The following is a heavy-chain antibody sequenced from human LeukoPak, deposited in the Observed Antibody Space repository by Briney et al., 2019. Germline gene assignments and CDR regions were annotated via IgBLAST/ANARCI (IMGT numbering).Heavy chain of an antibody. Sequence: MASETLSLTCTVSDGSFSNYYWNWIRQAPGKGPECIGYIHYSAGTIYNPSLESRVPISLDTSKNHFSLKLSSVTAAATAVYYCARDFDSSGHWYYHMDVWGKGTTVTVS. J-gene: IGHJ6*03. CDR2: IHYSAGT. V-gene: IGHV4-59*01. CDR3: ARDFDSSGHWYYHMDV. CDR1: DGSFSNYY. D-gene: IGHD3-22*01.